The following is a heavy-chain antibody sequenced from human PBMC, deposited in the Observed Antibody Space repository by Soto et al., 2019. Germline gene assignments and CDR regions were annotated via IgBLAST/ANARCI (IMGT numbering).Heavy chain of an antibody. V-gene: IGHV4-30-2*01. Sequence: QLQLHESGSGLVKPSQTLSLTCTVSGASITFGGYSWSWIRQTPGKGLEGIGYINHLGTTFYNPSFESRLTLSIDRAKNQCSLKLHSMSAADRAVYFCARGGGSDSFDYWGQGILVTVSS. CDR2: INHLGTT. D-gene: IGHD1-26*01. CDR3: ARGGGSDSFDY. CDR1: GASITFGGYS. J-gene: IGHJ4*02.